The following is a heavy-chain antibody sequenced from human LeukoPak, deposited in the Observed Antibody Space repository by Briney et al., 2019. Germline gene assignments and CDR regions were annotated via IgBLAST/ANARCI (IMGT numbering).Heavy chain of an antibody. V-gene: IGHV3-48*03. J-gene: IGHJ5*02. CDR3: ARDFGDSYGYDWFDP. D-gene: IGHD5-18*01. CDR1: GFSLEDYG. CDR2: ISSSGGTI. Sequence: GGSLRLSCATSGFSLEDYGMSWVRQAPGKGLVWVSYISSSGGTIYYADSVKGRFTISRDNAKNSLYLQMNSLRAEDTAVYYCARDFGDSYGYDWFDPWGQGTLVTVSS.